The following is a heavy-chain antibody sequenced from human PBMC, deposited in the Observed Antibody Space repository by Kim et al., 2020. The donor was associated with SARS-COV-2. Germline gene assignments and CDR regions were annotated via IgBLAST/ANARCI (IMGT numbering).Heavy chain of an antibody. CDR1: GFTFTSSA. D-gene: IGHD6-19*01. J-gene: IGHJ6*02. V-gene: IGHV1-58*01. CDR2: IVVGSGNT. CDR3: AAGRWLVSSLGENLKHNYYYGMDV. Sequence: SVKVSCKASGFTFTSSAVQWVRQARGQRLEWIGWIVVGSGNTNYAQKFQERVTITRDMSTSTAYMELSSLRSEDTAVYYCAAGRWLVSSLGENLKHNYYYGMDVWGQGTTVPVSS.